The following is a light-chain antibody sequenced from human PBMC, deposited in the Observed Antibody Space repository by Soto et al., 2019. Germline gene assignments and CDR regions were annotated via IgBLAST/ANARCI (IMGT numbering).Light chain of an antibody. Sequence: QSALTQPASVSGSPGQSITISCTGTSGDIGANDYVSWYQQHPGKAPKLMIFEVTNRPSGVPNRFSGSKSGKMTSLTISRLQTEDEADYYCSSYTTNNDLIFGGGTKVTVL. V-gene: IGLV2-14*01. J-gene: IGLJ2*01. CDR3: SSYTTNNDLI. CDR1: SGDIGANDY. CDR2: EVT.